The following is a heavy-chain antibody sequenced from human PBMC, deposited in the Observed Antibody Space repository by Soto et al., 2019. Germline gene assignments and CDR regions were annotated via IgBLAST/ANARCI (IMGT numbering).Heavy chain of an antibody. CDR1: GGSISSYY. CDR2: IYYSGST. CDR3: ARDPYDSSGYFGY. D-gene: IGHD3-22*01. V-gene: IGHV4-59*01. J-gene: IGHJ4*02. Sequence: SETLSLTCTVSGGSISSYYWSWIRQPPGKGLEWIGYIYYSGSTNYNPSLKSRVTISVDTSKNQFSLKLSSVTAADTAVYYCARDPYDSSGYFGYWGQGTLVTVSS.